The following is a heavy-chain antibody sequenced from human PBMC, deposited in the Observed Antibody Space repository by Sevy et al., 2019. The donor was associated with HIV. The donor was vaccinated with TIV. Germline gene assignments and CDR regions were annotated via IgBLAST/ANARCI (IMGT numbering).Heavy chain of an antibody. CDR2: IYYSGST. V-gene: IGHV4-59*13. Sequence: SETLSLTCTVSGGSISSYYWSWIRQPPGKGLEWIAYIYYSGSTNYNPSLKSRVTISVDTSKNQFSLKLSSVTAADTAVYYCARGGGYSSGWYDGGYYGMDVWGQGTTVTVSS. CDR3: ARGGGYSSGWYDGGYYGMDV. CDR1: GGSISSYY. J-gene: IGHJ6*02. D-gene: IGHD6-19*01.